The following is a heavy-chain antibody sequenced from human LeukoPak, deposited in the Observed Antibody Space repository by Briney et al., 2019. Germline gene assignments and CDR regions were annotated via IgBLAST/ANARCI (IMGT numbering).Heavy chain of an antibody. D-gene: IGHD3-3*01. CDR2: IYHSGST. CDR3: AGDFWSGYLSLRY. Sequence: PSETLSLTCTVSGGSISSGSYYWSWIRQPAGKGLEWIGSIYHSGSTYYNPSLKSRVTISVDTSKNQFSLKLSSVTAADTAVYYCAGDFWSGYLSLRYWGQGTLVTVSS. J-gene: IGHJ4*02. V-gene: IGHV4-39*07. CDR1: GGSISSGSYY.